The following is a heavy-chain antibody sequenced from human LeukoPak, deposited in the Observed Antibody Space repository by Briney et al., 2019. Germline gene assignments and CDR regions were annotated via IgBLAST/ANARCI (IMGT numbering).Heavy chain of an antibody. CDR1: GGSISSYY. CDR3: ARARRATVTTYLDY. CDR2: IYYSGST. J-gene: IGHJ4*02. D-gene: IGHD4-17*01. V-gene: IGHV4-59*01. Sequence: SETLSLTCTVPGGSISSYYWSWIRQPPGKGLEWIGYIYYSGSTNYNPSLKSRVTISVDTSKNQFSLKLSSVTAADTAVYYCARARRATVTTYLDYWGQGTLVTVSS.